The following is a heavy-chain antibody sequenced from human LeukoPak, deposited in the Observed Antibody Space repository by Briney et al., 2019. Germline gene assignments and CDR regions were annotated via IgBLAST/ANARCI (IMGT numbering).Heavy chain of an antibody. CDR1: GFTFSSYA. J-gene: IGHJ3*02. D-gene: IGHD6-6*01. CDR2: ISGSGGST. CDR3: ARDFGPSTAAWGAFDI. Sequence: GGSLRLSCAASGFTFSSYAMSWVRQAPGKGLEWVSAISGSGGSTYYADSVKGRFTISRDNAKKSLYLQMNSLRAEDTAVYYCARDFGPSTAAWGAFDIWAQGTMVTVSS. V-gene: IGHV3-23*01.